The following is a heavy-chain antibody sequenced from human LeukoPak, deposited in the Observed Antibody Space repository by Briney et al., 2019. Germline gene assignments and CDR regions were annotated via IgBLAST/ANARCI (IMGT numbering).Heavy chain of an antibody. CDR1: GYTFTGYY. J-gene: IGHJ4*02. CDR2: INPNSGDT. D-gene: IGHD3-16*01. CDR3: ARDPHDRSPYYHFAY. Sequence: ASVKVSCKASGYTFTGYYMHWVRQAPGQGLEWIGWINPNSGDTRYAQKFQGRVTMTRDTSISTGYMEVSRLRSDDTAVFFCARDPHDRSPYYHFAYWGEGTLVTVPS. V-gene: IGHV1-2*02.